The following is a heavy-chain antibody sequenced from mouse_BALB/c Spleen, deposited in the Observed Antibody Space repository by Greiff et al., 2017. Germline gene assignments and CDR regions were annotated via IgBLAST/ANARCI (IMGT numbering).Heavy chain of an antibody. D-gene: IGHD1-1*01. Sequence: QVQLQQSGAELVRPGTSVKVSCKASGYAFTNYLIEWVKQRPGQGLEWIGVINPGSGGTNYNEKFKGKATLTADKSSSTAYMQLSSLTSDDSAVYFCARRSSYYGSSPYWYFDVWGAGTTVTVSS. J-gene: IGHJ1*01. CDR3: ARRSSYYGSSPYWYFDV. CDR2: INPGSGGT. V-gene: IGHV1-54*01. CDR1: GYAFTNYL.